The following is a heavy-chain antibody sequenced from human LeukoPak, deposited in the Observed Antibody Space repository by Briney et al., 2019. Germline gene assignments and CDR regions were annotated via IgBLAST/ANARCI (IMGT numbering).Heavy chain of an antibody. CDR3: ARDWDFWSGSYFDY. CDR1: GGTFSSDP. Sequence: GSSVKVSCKTSGGTFSSDPISWVRQAPGQGLEWMGWINPNSGGTNYAQKFQGRVTMTRDTSISTAYMELSRLRSDDTAVYYCARDWDFWSGSYFDYWGQGTLVTVSS. J-gene: IGHJ4*02. V-gene: IGHV1-2*02. D-gene: IGHD3-3*01. CDR2: INPNSGGT.